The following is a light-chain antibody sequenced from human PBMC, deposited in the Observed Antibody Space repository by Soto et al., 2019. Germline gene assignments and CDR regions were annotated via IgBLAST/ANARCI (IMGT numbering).Light chain of an antibody. CDR1: SSDVGGYNY. CDR3: SSYVGTNSYV. CDR2: EVS. J-gene: IGLJ1*01. Sequence: QSALTQPPSASGSPGQSVTISCTGTSSDVGGYNYVSWYQQHPGKAPKLMIYEVSKRPSGVPDRFSGSKSGNTASPTVSGLQAEDEAEYYCSSYVGTNSYVFGTGTKVTVL. V-gene: IGLV2-8*01.